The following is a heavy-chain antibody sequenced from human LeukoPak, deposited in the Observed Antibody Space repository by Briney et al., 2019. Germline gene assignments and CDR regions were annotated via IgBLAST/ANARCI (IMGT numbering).Heavy chain of an antibody. CDR3: ARYYDFWSGYYHMDV. CDR2: ISAYNGNT. V-gene: IGHV1-18*01. CDR1: GYTFTSYG. D-gene: IGHD3-3*01. J-gene: IGHJ6*03. Sequence: ASVKVSCKASGYTFTSYGISWVRQAPGQGLEWMGWISAYNGNTNYAQKLQGRVTMTTDTSTSTAYMELRSLRSDNTAVYYCARYYDFWSGYYHMDVWGKGTTVTVSS.